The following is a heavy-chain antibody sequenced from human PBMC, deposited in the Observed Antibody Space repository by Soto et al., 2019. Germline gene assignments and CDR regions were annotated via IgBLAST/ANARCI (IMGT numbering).Heavy chain of an antibody. CDR3: AKEGRHYYDSMCGFDF. CDR2: MSGSGSGT. J-gene: IGHJ4*02. V-gene: IGHV3-23*01. CDR1: GFTFTTFA. D-gene: IGHD3-9*01. Sequence: PGGSLRLSCAASGFTFTTFAMSWVRQAPGKGLEWVSAMSGSGSGTYYADSVKGRFTISRDISKNSLFLRMDSLRVEDTAVYYCAKEGRHYYDSMCGFDFWGQGTLVTVSS.